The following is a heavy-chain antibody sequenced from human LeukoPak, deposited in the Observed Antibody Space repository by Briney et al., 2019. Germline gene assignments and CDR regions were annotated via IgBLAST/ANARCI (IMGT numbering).Heavy chain of an antibody. D-gene: IGHD3-10*01. V-gene: IGHV3-23*01. CDR3: AKDYDGSGSYDY. CDR1: GFTFSSYA. Sequence: GGSLRLSCAASGFTFSSYAMSWVRQAPGKGLEWVSAISGSGGSTYYADSVKGRFTISRDNSKNTLYLQMNSLRAEDAAVYYCAKDYDGSGSYDYWGQGTLVTVSS. CDR2: ISGSGGST. J-gene: IGHJ4*02.